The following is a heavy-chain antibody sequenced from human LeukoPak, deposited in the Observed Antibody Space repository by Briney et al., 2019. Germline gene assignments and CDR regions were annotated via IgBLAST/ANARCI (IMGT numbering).Heavy chain of an antibody. CDR2: ISSSSSYI. J-gene: IGHJ6*03. CDR3: AKVPRYCSGGSCHGYYYMDV. CDR1: GFTFSSYS. D-gene: IGHD2-15*01. Sequence: GGSLRLSCAASGFTFSSYSMNWVRQAPGKGLEWVSSISSSSSYIYYADSVKGRFTISRDNSKNTLYLQMNSLRAEDTAVYYCAKVPRYCSGGSCHGYYYMDVWGKGTTVTISS. V-gene: IGHV3-21*01.